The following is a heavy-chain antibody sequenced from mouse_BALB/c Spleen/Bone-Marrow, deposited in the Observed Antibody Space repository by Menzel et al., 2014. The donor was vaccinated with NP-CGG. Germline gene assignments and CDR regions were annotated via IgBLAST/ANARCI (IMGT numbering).Heavy chain of an antibody. D-gene: IGHD1-1*01. V-gene: IGHV14-3*02. CDR3: ARYYYGSSLFAY. Sequence: EVKLQESGAELVKPGASVKLSCTASGFNIKDTYMYWVKQRSEQGLEWIGRIDPANGNTKYDPKFQDKATITADTSSNTAYLQLSSLTSEDTAVYYCARYYYGSSLFAYWGQGTLVTVSA. CDR1: GFNIKDTY. CDR2: IDPANGNT. J-gene: IGHJ3*01.